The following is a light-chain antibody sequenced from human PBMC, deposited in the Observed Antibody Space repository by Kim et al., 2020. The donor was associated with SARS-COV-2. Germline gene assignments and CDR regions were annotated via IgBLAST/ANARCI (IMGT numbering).Light chain of an antibody. J-gene: IGLJ2*01. CDR3: QTWGTGFVV. CDR1: SGHSSYA. Sequence: ASFKLTCTLSSGHSSYAIAWLQQQPEKGPRYLMKVNSDGSHTRGDGIPDRFSGSSSGDERYLSISNLQSEDEADFYCQTWGTGFVVFGRGTKVTVL. V-gene: IGLV4-69*01. CDR2: VNSDGSH.